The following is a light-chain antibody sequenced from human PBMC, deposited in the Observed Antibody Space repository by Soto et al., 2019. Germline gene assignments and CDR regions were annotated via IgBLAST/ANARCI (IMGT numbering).Light chain of an antibody. Sequence: EIVMTQSPATLSESPGERVSLSCGASQNINNNLAWYQHKPGQAPRLLIFGASTRATGISARFSGSGSGTEFTLTISSLQPDDFATYYCQQYNSYSRTFGQGTKVDIK. CDR3: QQYNSYSRT. J-gene: IGKJ1*01. CDR1: QNINNN. V-gene: IGKV3-15*01. CDR2: GAS.